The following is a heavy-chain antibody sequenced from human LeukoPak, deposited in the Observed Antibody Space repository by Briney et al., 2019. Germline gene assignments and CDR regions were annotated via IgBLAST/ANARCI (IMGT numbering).Heavy chain of an antibody. J-gene: IGHJ4*02. CDR3: ARAQTHDYVWGSYRSAVKFDY. V-gene: IGHV4-34*01. D-gene: IGHD3-16*02. CDR1: GGSFSGYY. Sequence: SETLSLTCAVYGGSFSGYYWSWIRQPPGKGLEWLGEINHSGSTNYNPSLKSRVTISVDTSKNQFSLKLSSVTAADTAVYYCARAQTHDYVWGSYRSAVKFDYWGQGTLVTVSS. CDR2: INHSGST.